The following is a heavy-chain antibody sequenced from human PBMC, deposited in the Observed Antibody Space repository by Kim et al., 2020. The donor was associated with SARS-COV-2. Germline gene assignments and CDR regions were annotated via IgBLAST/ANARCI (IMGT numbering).Heavy chain of an antibody. CDR2: T. D-gene: IGHD1-26*01. CDR3: SRDLSGSQDM. J-gene: IGHJ3*02. Sequence: TNYTDSVEDRFTISTENARNTLYLRLNSLRGEETAVYYCSRDLSGSQDMWGQGTMVTVSS. V-gene: IGHV3-74*01.